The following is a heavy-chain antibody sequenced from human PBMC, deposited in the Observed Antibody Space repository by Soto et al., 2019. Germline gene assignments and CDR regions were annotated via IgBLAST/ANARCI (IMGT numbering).Heavy chain of an antibody. CDR3: ARGGVAGFDP. V-gene: IGHV1-69*02. D-gene: IGHD6-19*01. Sequence: QVQLVQSGAEVKKPGSSVKVSCKASGGTFSSYIISWVRQAPGQGLEWMGRIIPIVGIANYAQRFQGRVTITADKSTTTAYMEMSSLRSEDTAVYYCARGGVAGFDPWGQGTLATVSS. CDR2: IIPIVGIA. CDR1: GGTFSSYI. J-gene: IGHJ5*02.